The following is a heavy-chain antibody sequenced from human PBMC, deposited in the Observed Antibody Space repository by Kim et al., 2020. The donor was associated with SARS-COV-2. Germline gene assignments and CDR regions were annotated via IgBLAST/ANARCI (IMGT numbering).Heavy chain of an antibody. V-gene: IGHV3-21*01. Sequence: GGSLRLSCAASGFTFSSYSMNWVRQAPGKGLEWVSSISSSSSYIYYADSVKGRFTISRDNAKNSLYLQMNSLRAEDTAVYYCARGRVGATPSGDYWGQGTLVTVSS. CDR3: ARGRVGATPSGDY. D-gene: IGHD1-26*01. CDR1: GFTFSSYS. J-gene: IGHJ4*02. CDR2: ISSSSSYI.